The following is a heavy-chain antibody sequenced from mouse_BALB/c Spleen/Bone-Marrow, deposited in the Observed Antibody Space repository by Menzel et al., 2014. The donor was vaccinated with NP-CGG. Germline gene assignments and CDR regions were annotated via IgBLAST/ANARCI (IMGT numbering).Heavy chain of an antibody. V-gene: IGHV1-19*01. J-gene: IGHJ2*02. CDR2: VTPYNGGT. CDR1: GYTFTDYY. Sequence: VQLKESGPVLVKPGASVKMSCKGSGYTFTDYYMDWVKQSHGESFEWIGRVTPYNGGTTYNQKFKGKATLTVDKSSSTAYMPLTSMSSQDSAVYYCARAGYCGQGASLPIPS. CDR3: ARAGY.